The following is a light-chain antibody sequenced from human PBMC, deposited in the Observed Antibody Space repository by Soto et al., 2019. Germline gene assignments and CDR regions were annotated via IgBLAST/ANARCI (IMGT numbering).Light chain of an antibody. CDR1: QGISND. Sequence: DIQMTQSPSSLSASVGDRVTITCRASQGISNDLAWYQQKPGKVPNLLIYAASTLQSGVPSRFSGSGSGTDFTLTISSLQSEDFAVYHCQQYNNWRALTFGGGTKVDIK. CDR3: QQYNNWRALT. CDR2: AAS. J-gene: IGKJ4*01. V-gene: IGKV1-27*01.